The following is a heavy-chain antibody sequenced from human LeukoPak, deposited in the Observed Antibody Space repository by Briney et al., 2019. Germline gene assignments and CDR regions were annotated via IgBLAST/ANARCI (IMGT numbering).Heavy chain of an antibody. CDR2: ISGSGGST. CDR1: GFTFSSYA. J-gene: IGHJ6*02. Sequence: PGGSLRLSCAASGFTFSSYAMSWVRQAPGKGLEWVSAISGSGGSTYYADSVKGRFTISRDNSKNTLYLQMNSLRAEDTAVYYCAKDGGADIVVVPAATFMFPGLPLYYYYGMDVWGQGTTVTVPS. V-gene: IGHV3-23*01. CDR3: AKDGGADIVVVPAATFMFPGLPLYYYYGMDV. D-gene: IGHD2-2*01.